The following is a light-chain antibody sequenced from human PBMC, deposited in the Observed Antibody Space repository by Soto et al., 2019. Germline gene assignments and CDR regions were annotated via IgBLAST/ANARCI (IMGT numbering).Light chain of an antibody. CDR2: EVS. CDR1: SSDIGGYNF. CDR3: SSYTSANTWV. V-gene: IGLV2-14*01. J-gene: IGLJ3*02. Sequence: QSVLTQPASVSGSPGQSITISCTGSSSDIGGYNFVSWYQQYPGKAPKLMICEVSNRPSGVSDRFSGSKSGNTASLSISGLQAEDEANYYCSSYTSANTWVFGGGTQLTVL.